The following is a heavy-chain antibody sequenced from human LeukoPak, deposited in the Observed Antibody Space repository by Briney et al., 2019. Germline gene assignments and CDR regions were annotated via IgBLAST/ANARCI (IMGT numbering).Heavy chain of an antibody. CDR1: GFTFSKYW. CDR3: AREGSVVVPAARGDAFDI. CDR2: IKEDGTKK. D-gene: IGHD2-2*01. Sequence: GGSLRLSCAASGFTFSKYWMSWIRQAPGKGPEWMADIKEDGTKKFYVDSVKGRFTISRDNAKNSLYLQMNSLRAEDTALYHCAREGSVVVPAARGDAFDIWGQGTMVTVSS. V-gene: IGHV3-7*03. J-gene: IGHJ3*02.